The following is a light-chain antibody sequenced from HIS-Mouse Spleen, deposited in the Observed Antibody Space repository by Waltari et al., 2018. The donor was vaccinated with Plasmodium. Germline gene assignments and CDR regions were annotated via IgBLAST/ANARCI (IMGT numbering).Light chain of an antibody. J-gene: IGLJ1*01. Sequence: QSALTQPASVSGSPGQSITISCPGTITDVCCYNYFSWYQQTPGKAPKLMIYDVSNRPSGVSNRFSGSKSGNTASLTISGLQAEDEADYYCSSYTSSSTLNYVFGTGTKVTVL. CDR3: SSYTSSSTLNYV. CDR2: DVS. CDR1: ITDVCCYNY. V-gene: IGLV2-14*03.